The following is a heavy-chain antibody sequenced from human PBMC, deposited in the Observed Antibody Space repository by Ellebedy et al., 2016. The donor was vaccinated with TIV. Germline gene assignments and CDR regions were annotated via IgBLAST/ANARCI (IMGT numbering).Heavy chain of an antibody. CDR2: MNPNSGNT. V-gene: IGHV1-8*01. D-gene: IGHD3-10*01. CDR1: GYTFTSYD. Sequence: AASVKVSCKASGYTFTSYDIYWVRQATGQGLEWTGWMNPNSGNTGHAQNFQGRVTMTRNTSISTAYMELSSLRSEDTAVYYCARGRGYYDSKSYYKGHDYWGQGTLVTVSS. CDR3: ARGRGYYDSKSYYKGHDY. J-gene: IGHJ4*02.